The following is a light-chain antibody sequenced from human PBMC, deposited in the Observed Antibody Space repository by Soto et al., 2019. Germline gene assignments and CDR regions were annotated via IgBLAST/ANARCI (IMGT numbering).Light chain of an antibody. J-gene: IGKJ5*01. CDR2: DAS. CDR1: QTISNF. Sequence: DIQMTQSPSSLSASVGDRVTLTCRASQTISNFLNWYQQKPGNAPKLLIYDASNLHSGVPSRFSGSGSGTDFTLTISSLQPEDFATYSCQQSFSTPDLGQGTRLEIK. V-gene: IGKV1-39*01. CDR3: QQSFSTPD.